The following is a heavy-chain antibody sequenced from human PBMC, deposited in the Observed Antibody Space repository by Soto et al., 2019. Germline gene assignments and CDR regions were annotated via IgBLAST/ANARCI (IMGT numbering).Heavy chain of an antibody. CDR3: AALGYYDSSGYYPFDY. D-gene: IGHD3-22*01. CDR2: INHSGIT. CDR1: GGSFSGYF. V-gene: IGHV4-34*10. Sequence: SETLSLTCTVSGGSFSGYFWTWIRQPPGKGLEWLAEINHSGITNYNPSVESRVSMSVDTSKNQFSLKLSSVTAADTAVYYCAALGYYDSSGYYPFDYWGQGALVTVSS. J-gene: IGHJ4*02.